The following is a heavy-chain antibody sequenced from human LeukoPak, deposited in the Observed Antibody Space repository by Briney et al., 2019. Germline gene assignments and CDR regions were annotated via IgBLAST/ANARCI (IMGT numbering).Heavy chain of an antibody. J-gene: IGHJ4*02. CDR2: ISESSIYI. V-gene: IGHV3-21*01. CDR3: ARSYYDSSGYPHSDLDY. Sequence: GGSLRHSCAGSGFTSSSYTMNRGRHAPGKGLEWVSSISESSIYINYADSVKGRFTISRDNAKYSLYLQMTSLRAEDTAVYYCARSYYDSSGYPHSDLDYWGQGTLVTVSS. D-gene: IGHD3-22*01. CDR1: GFTSSSYT.